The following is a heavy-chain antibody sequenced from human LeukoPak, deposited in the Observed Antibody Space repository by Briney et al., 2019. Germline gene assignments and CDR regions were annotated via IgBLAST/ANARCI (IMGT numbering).Heavy chain of an antibody. CDR1: GGSISSYY. V-gene: IGHV4-59*01. D-gene: IGHD5-18*01. Sequence: PSETLSLTCTVSGGSISSYYWSWIRQPPGKGLEWIGYIYYSGSTNYNPSLKSRVTISVDTSKNQFSLKLSSVTAADTAVYYCARSPWIQLWLSDWGQGTLFTVSS. CDR2: IYYSGST. CDR3: ARSPWIQLWLSD. J-gene: IGHJ4*02.